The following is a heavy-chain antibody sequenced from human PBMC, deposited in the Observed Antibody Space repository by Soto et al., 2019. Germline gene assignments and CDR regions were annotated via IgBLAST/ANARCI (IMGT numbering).Heavy chain of an antibody. CDR2: ISYGGST. J-gene: IGHJ4*02. CDR1: GGSLRSGNYY. D-gene: IGHD5-18*01. Sequence: QVQLQESGPGLVKPAQTLSLTCTVSGGSLRSGNYYWSWIRQPPGKALGWIWFISYGGSTYYSTSLTSRVTISVDTSMNQLSLNLIFVTAADTSVNLCATMVTHASRLYFVDSWVPGSLVTVYS. CDR3: ATMVTHASRLYFVDS. V-gene: IGHV4-30-4*01.